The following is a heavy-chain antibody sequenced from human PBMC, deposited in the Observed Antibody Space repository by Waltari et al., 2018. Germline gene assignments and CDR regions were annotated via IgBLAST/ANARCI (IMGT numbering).Heavy chain of an antibody. CDR2: ICSSGTT. CDR1: GVSLSSGTYY. J-gene: IGHJ4*02. Sequence: QVQLQESGLRLVKPSQTLSLTCTVPGVSLSSGTYYWSWTRQSTGRGLEWIGRICSSGTTKYNPSLKSRISISIDRSKNQFFVRLTSATTADSAIYNCVGDWGGDDSGSVWGRGAPVTVSS. CDR3: VGDWGGDDSGSV. D-gene: IGHD3-10*01. V-gene: IGHV4-61*02.